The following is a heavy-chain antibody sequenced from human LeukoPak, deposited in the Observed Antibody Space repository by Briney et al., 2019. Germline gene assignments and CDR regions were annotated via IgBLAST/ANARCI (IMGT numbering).Heavy chain of an antibody. D-gene: IGHD3-16*01. Sequence: GRSLRLSYAASGFTFDDYAMHWVRQAPGKGLEWVSGISWNSGSIGYADSVKGRFTISRDNAKNSLYLQMNSLRAEDTALYYCAKDWGLRDDAFDIWGQGTMVTVSS. CDR2: ISWNSGSI. CDR3: AKDWGLRDDAFDI. J-gene: IGHJ3*02. V-gene: IGHV3-9*01. CDR1: GFTFDDYA.